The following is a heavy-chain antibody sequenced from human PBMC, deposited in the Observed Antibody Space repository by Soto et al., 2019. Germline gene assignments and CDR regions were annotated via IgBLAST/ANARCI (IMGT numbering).Heavy chain of an antibody. J-gene: IGHJ4*02. CDR3: AKDFWYNWNFFDS. Sequence: PGGSLRLSCAASGFKFSNYSMSWVRQAPGKGLEWVSLISATGGGTYYADSVKGRFTISRDNSHNTLYLQVHSLTAEDTAVYYCAKDFWYNWNFFDSWGQGTLVTVSS. CDR1: GFKFSNYS. D-gene: IGHD1-1*01. V-gene: IGHV3-23*01. CDR2: ISATGGGT.